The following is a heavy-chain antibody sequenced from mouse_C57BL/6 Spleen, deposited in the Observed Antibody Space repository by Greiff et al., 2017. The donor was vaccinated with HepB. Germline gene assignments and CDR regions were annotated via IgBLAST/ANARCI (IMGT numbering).Heavy chain of an antibody. V-gene: IGHV6-6*01. J-gene: IGHJ1*03. CDR1: GFTFSDAW. D-gene: IGHD1-1*01. CDR2: IRNKANNHAT. CDR3: TGYYGSPPVFDV. Sequence: DVMLVESGGGLVQPGGSMKLSCAASGFTFSDAWMDWVRQSPEKGLEWVAEIRNKANNHATYYAESVKGRFTISRDDSKSSVYLQMNSLRAEDTGIYYCTGYYGSPPVFDVWGTGTTVTVSS.